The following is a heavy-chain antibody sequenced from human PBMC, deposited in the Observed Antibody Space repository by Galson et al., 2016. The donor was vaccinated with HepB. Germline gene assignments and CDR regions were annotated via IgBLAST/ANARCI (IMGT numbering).Heavy chain of an antibody. CDR1: RFTLSYFY. V-gene: IGHV3-7*03. CDR2: IYQDGSEK. J-gene: IGHJ4*02. CDR3: ARNHGGWSPYYFDS. D-gene: IGHD6-19*01. Sequence: SLRLSCAASRFTLSYFYMSWVRQAPGKGLEWVANIYQDGSEKSYVDSVKGRFTISRDNAKNSLYLQMHSLRAEDTAVYYCARNHGGWSPYYFDSWGQGTLVTVSS.